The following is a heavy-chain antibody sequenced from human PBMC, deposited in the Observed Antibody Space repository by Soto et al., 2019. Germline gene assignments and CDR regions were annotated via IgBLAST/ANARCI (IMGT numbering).Heavy chain of an antibody. CDR3: ARARERECGSCIFFDY. V-gene: IGHV3-53*01. CDR2: IYSGGST. D-gene: IGHD2-21*01. CDR1: GLTVSRTQ. Sequence: GGSLRLSCAVSGLTVSRTQMSWVRQAPGKGLQWVSVIYSGGSTYYANAEKGRFTISRDISENTVYLELDKLTVDDTAVYYCARARERECGSCIFFDYWGRGTLVTVSS. J-gene: IGHJ4*02.